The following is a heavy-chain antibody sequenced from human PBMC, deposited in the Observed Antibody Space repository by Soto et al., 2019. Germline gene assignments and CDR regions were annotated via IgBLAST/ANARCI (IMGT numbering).Heavy chain of an antibody. Sequence: GESRKISCNRSGYIFRTSWIGWVRQMPGRGLEWMGVIYPGDSDTKYSPFFEGQIIISLDLSISPAYLQFDHLQGSDTATYFCARPGGFGYSSPIPEYFFGYWGQGTLVTVSS. CDR1: GYIFRTSW. J-gene: IGHJ4*02. CDR2: IYPGDSDT. D-gene: IGHD6-13*01. CDR3: ARPGGFGYSSPIPEYFFGY. V-gene: IGHV5-51*01.